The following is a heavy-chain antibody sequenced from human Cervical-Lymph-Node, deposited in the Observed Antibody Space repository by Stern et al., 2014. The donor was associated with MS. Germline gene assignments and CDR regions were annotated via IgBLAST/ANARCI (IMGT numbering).Heavy chain of an antibody. CDR1: GSTFSTSW. CDR2: IKRDGSET. D-gene: IGHD6-19*01. CDR3: TRFLQSGWSDLFDS. V-gene: IGHV3-7*01. Sequence: EVQLEESWGGLVQPGGSQRLSCVASGSTFSTSWMSWVRQAPGKGLEWVANIKRDGSETYYLDSVKGRFTISRDNAKSSLYLEMNSLRAEDTAVYYCTRFLQSGWSDLFDSWGRGTLVTVSS. J-gene: IGHJ5*01.